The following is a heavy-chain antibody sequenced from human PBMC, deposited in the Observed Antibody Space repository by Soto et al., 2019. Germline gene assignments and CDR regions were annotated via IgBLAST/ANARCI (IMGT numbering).Heavy chain of an antibody. V-gene: IGHV4-30-4*08. D-gene: IGHD3-3*01. Sequence: SGPTLVNPTQTLTLTCTFSGFSLSTSGMCVSWIRQPPGKGLEWIGYIYYSGSTYYNPSLKSRVTISVDTSKNQFSLKLSSVTAADTAVYYCARERITIFGGRYYGMDVWGQGTTVTVSS. CDR2: IYYSGST. J-gene: IGHJ6*02. CDR1: GFSLSTSGMC. CDR3: ARERITIFGGRYYGMDV.